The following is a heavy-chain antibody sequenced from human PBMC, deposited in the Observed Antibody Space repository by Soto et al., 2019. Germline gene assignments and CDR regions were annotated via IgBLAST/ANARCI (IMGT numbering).Heavy chain of an antibody. J-gene: IGHJ6*02. CDR1: GFTFRTYG. CDR3: AKVIRADSTSSNCYYYSGLDV. CDR2: ISNTGINK. Sequence: QVQLVESGGGVVQPGRSLRLSCAASGFTFRTYGMHWVRQAPGKGLEWLAVISNTGINKYYADSVKGRFTISRDNSRDTRFLQMNSLRGEDTAIYYCAKVIRADSTSSNCYYYSGLDVWGQGTTVTVSS. V-gene: IGHV3-30*18. D-gene: IGHD6-6*01.